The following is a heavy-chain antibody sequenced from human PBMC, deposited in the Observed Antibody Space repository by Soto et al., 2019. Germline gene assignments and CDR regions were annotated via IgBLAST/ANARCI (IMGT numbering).Heavy chain of an antibody. J-gene: IGHJ6*02. V-gene: IGHV1-3*01. Sequence: ASVNVSCKSSGYTFTSYPIHWVRQAPGQRLECMGWINAGNGNTKYSQKFQGRVTITRDTSASTAYMELSSLRSEDTAVYYCAGPRYYDFWSGYPPRYYGMDVWGQGTTVTVSS. CDR2: INAGNGNT. CDR3: AGPRYYDFWSGYPPRYYGMDV. CDR1: GYTFTSYP. D-gene: IGHD3-3*01.